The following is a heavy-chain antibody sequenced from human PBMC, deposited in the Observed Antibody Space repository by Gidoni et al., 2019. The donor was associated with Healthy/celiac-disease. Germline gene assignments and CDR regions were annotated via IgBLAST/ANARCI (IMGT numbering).Heavy chain of an antibody. J-gene: IGHJ4*02. CDR3: ARGLGLHSGSYYFDY. D-gene: IGHD1-26*01. CDR2: INHSGST. CDR1: GGSFSGYY. Sequence: QVQLQQWGAGLLKPSETLSLTCAVYGGSFSGYYWSWIRQPPGKGLEWIGEINHSGSTNYNPSLKSRVTISVDTSKNQFSLKLSSVTAADTAVYYCARGLGLHSGSYYFDYWGQGTLVTVSS. V-gene: IGHV4-34*01.